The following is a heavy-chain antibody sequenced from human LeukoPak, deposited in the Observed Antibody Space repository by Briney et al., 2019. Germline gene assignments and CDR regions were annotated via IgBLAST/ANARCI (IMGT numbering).Heavy chain of an antibody. CDR3: ARDGGVYDFWSGSANFYGMDV. V-gene: IGHV4-31*03. D-gene: IGHD3-3*01. Sequence: SQALSLTCTVSGGSIGSGGYYWSWVRQHPGMGLKWIGYIYYSGSTYYNPSLKSRVTISVDTSKNQFSLKLSSVTAADTAVYYCARDGGVYDFWSGSANFYGMDVWGQGTTVTVSS. J-gene: IGHJ6*02. CDR1: GGSIGSGGYY. CDR2: IYYSGST.